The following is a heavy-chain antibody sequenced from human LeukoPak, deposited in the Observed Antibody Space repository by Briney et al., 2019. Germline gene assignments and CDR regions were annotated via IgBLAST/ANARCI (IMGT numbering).Heavy chain of an antibody. V-gene: IGHV4-61*02. Sequence: SQTLCLTCTVSGGSISTGSYYGSWIRQPAGKGLEWIGRIYTSGSTNYNPSLKSRVTISVDTSKNQFSLKLSSVTAADTAVYYCARDAAVAGTSSWFEPWGQGTLVTGSS. CDR3: ARDAAVAGTSSWFEP. CDR2: IYTSGST. J-gene: IGHJ5*02. D-gene: IGHD6-19*01. CDR1: GGSISTGSYY.